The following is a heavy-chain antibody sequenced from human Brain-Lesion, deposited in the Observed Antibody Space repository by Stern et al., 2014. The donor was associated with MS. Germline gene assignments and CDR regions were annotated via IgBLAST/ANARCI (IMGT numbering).Heavy chain of an antibody. CDR3: VGGLRA. D-gene: IGHD3-10*01. J-gene: IGHJ5*02. CDR2: IYRGGST. Sequence: QVQLVESGSGLVKPSQTLSLTCAVSGGSISSSSYSWSWIRQPPGKGLEWMGYIYRGGSTYYNPSLKSRVPILLDKSKNQFSLRLNSVTAADTAVYYCVGGLRAWGQGTLVTVSS. CDR1: GGSISSSSYS. V-gene: IGHV4-30-2*01.